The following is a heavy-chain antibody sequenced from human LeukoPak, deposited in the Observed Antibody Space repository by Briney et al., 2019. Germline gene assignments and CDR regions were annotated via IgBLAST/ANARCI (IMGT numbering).Heavy chain of an antibody. D-gene: IGHD3-22*01. J-gene: IGHJ4*02. V-gene: IGHV4-38-2*02. CDR1: GYSISSGYY. CDR3: ARDPHSSGYPYYFDY. CDR2: IYHSGST. Sequence: SETLSLTCAVSGYSISSGYYWGWIRQPPGKGLEWIGSIYHSGSTYYNPSLKSRVTISVDTSKNQFSLKLSSVTAADTAVYYCARDPHSSGYPYYFDYWGQGTLVTVSS.